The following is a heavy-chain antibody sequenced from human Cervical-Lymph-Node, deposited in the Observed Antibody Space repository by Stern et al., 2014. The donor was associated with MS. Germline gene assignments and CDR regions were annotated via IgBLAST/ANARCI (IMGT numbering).Heavy chain of an antibody. CDR1: GFSLSTSGGG. J-gene: IGHJ4*02. CDR2: IYWDDDN. V-gene: IGHV2-5*02. D-gene: IGHD4-17*01. Sequence: QITLMESGPTLVKPTQTLSLTCTFSGFSLSTSGGGVVWIPQPPGQALEWLAVIYWDDDNLYSPSLKSSLTITKDTSKNQVVLVMTNIDPVDTATYYCALNYGDYPRTYYYWGQGTLLTVSS. CDR3: ALNYGDYPRTYYY.